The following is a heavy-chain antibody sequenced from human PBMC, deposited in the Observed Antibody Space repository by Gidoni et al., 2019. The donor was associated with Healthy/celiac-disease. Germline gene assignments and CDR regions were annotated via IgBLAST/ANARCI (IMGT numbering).Heavy chain of an antibody. CDR1: GFTFSSYA. J-gene: IGHJ4*02. CDR3: AKSIVGATIRGKYDY. CDR2: ISGSGGST. D-gene: IGHD1-26*01. Sequence: EVQLLESGGGLVQPGGSLRLSCAASGFTFSSYAMSWVRQAPGKGLEWVSAISGSGGSTYYADSVKGRFTISSDNSKNTLYLQMNSLRAEDTAVYYCAKSIVGATIRGKYDYWGQGTLVTVSS. V-gene: IGHV3-23*01.